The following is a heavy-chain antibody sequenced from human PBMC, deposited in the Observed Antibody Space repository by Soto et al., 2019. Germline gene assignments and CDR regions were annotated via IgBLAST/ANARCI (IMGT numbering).Heavy chain of an antibody. CDR3: AAQLSCHYDCTQSAFDN. CDR2: VSNDGDRT. CDR1: GFAFSTFA. V-gene: IGHV3-30-3*01. D-gene: IGHD3-22*01. J-gene: IGHJ3*02. Sequence: QVQLVESGGGVVQPGTSLRLSCAASGFAFSTFALHWVRQAPGKGLEWVSLVSNDGDRTYYAESVKGRFTISRDASSNTLYRQMHSLRPEDTSVYYCAAQLSCHYDCTQSAFDNWGQGTLVAVS.